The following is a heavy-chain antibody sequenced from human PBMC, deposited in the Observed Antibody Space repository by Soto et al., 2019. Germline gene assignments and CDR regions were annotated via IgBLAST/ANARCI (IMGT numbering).Heavy chain of an antibody. Sequence: GSPGLSCAASGFTFSSSRMDWVRQAPGKGLEWVANINQDGSEKHYIDSVKGRFTISRDNAKNSLYLQMNSLTAEDSALYYCSPALNFWGQGTLVTVSS. CDR1: GFTFSSSR. CDR3: SPALNF. CDR2: INQDGSEK. J-gene: IGHJ4*02. D-gene: IGHD2-2*01. V-gene: IGHV3-7*01.